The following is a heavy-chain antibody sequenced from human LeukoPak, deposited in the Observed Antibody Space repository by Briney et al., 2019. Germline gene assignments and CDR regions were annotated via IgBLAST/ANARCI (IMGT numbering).Heavy chain of an antibody. CDR3: ATDRQQWLALDY. V-gene: IGHV1-24*01. J-gene: IGHJ4*02. D-gene: IGHD6-19*01. CDR2: FDPEDGET. CDR1: GYTLTELS. Sequence: GASVKVSCKVSGYTLTELSMHWVRQAPGKGPEWMGGFDPEDGETIYAQKFQGRVTMTEDTSTDTAYMELSSPRSEDTAVYYCATDRQQWLALDYWGQGTLVTVSS.